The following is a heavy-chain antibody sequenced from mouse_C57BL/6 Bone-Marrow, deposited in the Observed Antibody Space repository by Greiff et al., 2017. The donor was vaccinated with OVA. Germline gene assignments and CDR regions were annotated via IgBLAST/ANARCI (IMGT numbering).Heavy chain of an antibody. CDR2: INPSNGGT. D-gene: IGHD1-1*01. V-gene: IGHV1-53*01. Sequence: QVHVKQPGTELVKPGASVKLSCKASGYTFTSYWMHWVKQRPGQGLEWIGNINPSNGGTNYNEKFKSKATLTVDKSSSTAYMQLSSLTSEDSAVYYCARSFYYYGSSPWFDYWGQGTTLTVSS. CDR3: ARSFYYYGSSPWFDY. J-gene: IGHJ2*01. CDR1: GYTFTSYW.